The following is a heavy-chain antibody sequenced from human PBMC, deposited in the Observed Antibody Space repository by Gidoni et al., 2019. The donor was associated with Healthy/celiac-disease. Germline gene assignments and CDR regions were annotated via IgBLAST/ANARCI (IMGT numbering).Heavy chain of an antibody. CDR2: IYHSGST. Sequence: QVQLQESGPGLVKPSETLSLTCAVSGYSISSGYYWGWIRQPPGKGLEWIGSIYHSGSTYYNPSLKSRVTISVDTSKNQFSLKLSSVTAADTAVYYCARVGDSSWYVPDFDYWGQGTLVTVSS. D-gene: IGHD6-13*01. J-gene: IGHJ4*02. V-gene: IGHV4-38-2*01. CDR1: GYSISSGYY. CDR3: ARVGDSSWYVPDFDY.